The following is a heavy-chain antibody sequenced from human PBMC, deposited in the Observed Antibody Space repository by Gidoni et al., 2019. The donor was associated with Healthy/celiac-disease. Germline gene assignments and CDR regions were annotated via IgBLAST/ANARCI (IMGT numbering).Heavy chain of an antibody. V-gene: IGHV3-21*01. Sequence: EVQLVESGGGLVKPGGSLRLPCAASGFPFSTYSMNWVRQASGKGLEWVSSISSSSSYIYYADSMKGRFTISRDNAKNSLYLQMNSLRAEDTAVYYCARDGRKLGRDAFDIWGQGTMVTVSS. J-gene: IGHJ3*02. CDR1: GFPFSTYS. D-gene: IGHD1-1*01. CDR2: ISSSSSYI. CDR3: ARDGRKLGRDAFDI.